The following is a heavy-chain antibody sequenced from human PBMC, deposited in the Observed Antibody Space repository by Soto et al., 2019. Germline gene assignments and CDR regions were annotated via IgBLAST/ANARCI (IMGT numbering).Heavy chain of an antibody. V-gene: IGHV4-34*01. Sequence: QVQLQQWGAGLLKPSETLSLTCAVYGGSFSGYYWSWIRQPPGKGLEWIGESNHRGSTNYNPSLKSRVTIXXDXAXXQFALTLNSVTAADTAVYYCARALGYTYGHLPIDFWGQGTLLTVSS. CDR1: GGSFSGYY. J-gene: IGHJ4*02. CDR3: ARALGYTYGHLPIDF. CDR2: SNHRGST. D-gene: IGHD5-18*01.